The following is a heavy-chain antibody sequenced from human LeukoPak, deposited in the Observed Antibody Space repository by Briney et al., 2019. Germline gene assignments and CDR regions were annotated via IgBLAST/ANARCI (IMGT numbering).Heavy chain of an antibody. CDR3: AKSHPVGADLFDY. CDR1: GFTFSSYG. V-gene: IGHV3-30*18. D-gene: IGHD1-26*01. J-gene: IGHJ4*02. CDR2: ISYDGSNK. Sequence: GGSLRLSCAASGFTFSSYGMHWVRQAPGKGLEWVAVISYDGSNKYYADSVKGRFTISRDSSKNTLYLQMNSLRAEDTAVYYCAKSHPVGADLFDYWGQGTLVTVSS.